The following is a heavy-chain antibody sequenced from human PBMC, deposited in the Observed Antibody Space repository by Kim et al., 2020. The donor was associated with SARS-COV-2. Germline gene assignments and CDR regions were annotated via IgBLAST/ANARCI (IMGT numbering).Heavy chain of an antibody. CDR1: GFTVSSNY. Sequence: GGSLRLSCAASGFTVSSNYMSWVRQAPGKGLEWVSVIYSGGSTYYADSVKGRFTISRDNSKNTLYLQMNSLRAEDTAVYYCARLVGITIFPGWFDPWGQGTLVTVSS. D-gene: IGHD3-9*01. CDR3: ARLVGITIFPGWFDP. V-gene: IGHV3-53*01. J-gene: IGHJ5*02. CDR2: IYSGGST.